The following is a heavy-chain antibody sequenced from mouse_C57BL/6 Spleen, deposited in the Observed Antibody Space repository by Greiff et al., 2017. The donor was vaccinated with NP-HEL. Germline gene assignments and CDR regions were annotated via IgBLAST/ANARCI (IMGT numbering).Heavy chain of an antibody. V-gene: IGHV5-9-1*02. CDR1: GFTFSSYA. CDR3: TRFYYPYAMDY. Sequence: EVNLVESGEGLVKPGGSLKLSCAASGFTFSSYAMSWVRQTPEKRLEWVAYISSGGDYIYYADTVKGRFTISRENARNTLYLQMSSLKSEDTAMYYCTRFYYPYAMDYWGQGTSVTVSS. D-gene: IGHD2-1*01. J-gene: IGHJ4*01. CDR2: ISSGGDYI.